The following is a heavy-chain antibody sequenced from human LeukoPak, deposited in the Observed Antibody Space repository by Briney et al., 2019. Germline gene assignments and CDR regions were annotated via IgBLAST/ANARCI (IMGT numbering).Heavy chain of an antibody. CDR3: ARVVVGATTGFDY. Sequence: SETLSLTCTVSGGSISSGGYSWSWIRQPPGKGLEWIGYIYHSGSTYYNPSLKSRVTISVDRSKNQFSLELSSVTAADTAVYYCARVVVGATTGFDYWGQGTLVTVSS. V-gene: IGHV4-30-2*01. CDR2: IYHSGST. D-gene: IGHD1-26*01. CDR1: GGSISSGGYS. J-gene: IGHJ4*02.